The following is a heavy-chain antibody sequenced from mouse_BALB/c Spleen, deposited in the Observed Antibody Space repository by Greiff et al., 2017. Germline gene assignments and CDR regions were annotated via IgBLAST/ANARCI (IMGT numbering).Heavy chain of an antibody. D-gene: IGHD2-1*01. CDR1: GYSITSDYA. CDR3: ARCGNYLAWFAY. J-gene: IGHJ3*01. V-gene: IGHV3-2*02. CDR2: ISYSGST. Sequence: EVHLVESGPGLVKPSQSLSLTCTVTGYSITSDYAWNWIRQFPGNKLEWMGYISYSGSTSYNPSLKSRISITRDTSKNQFFLQLNSVTTEDTATYYCARCGNYLAWFAYWGQGTLVTVSA.